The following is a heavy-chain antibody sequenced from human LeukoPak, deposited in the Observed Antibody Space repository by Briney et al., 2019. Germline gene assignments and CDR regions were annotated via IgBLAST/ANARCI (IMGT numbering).Heavy chain of an antibody. V-gene: IGHV4-34*01. CDR3: ARDHHGLDY. Sequence: SETLSLTCAVSGGSFSGYYWTWIRQPPGKGLEWIGEINHSGSANYNPSLKSRVTISLDTSKNQFSLKLSSVTAADTAVYYCARDHHGLDYWGQGTLVTVSS. CDR1: GGSFSGYY. D-gene: IGHD1-14*01. J-gene: IGHJ4*02. CDR2: INHSGSA.